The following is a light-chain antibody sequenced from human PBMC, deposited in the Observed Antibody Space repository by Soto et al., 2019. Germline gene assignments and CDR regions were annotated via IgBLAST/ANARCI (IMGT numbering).Light chain of an antibody. CDR2: SND. J-gene: IGLJ2*01. CDR3: AAWDDSLNGHVL. CDR1: SSNIGVNS. V-gene: IGLV1-44*01. Sequence: QLVLTQPPSASGTPGQTVSISCSGTSSNIGVNSVSWYQHLPGAAPKLLIHSNDQRPSGVPVRFSGFKSGTSASLAISGLQSEDEADYYCAAWDDSLNGHVLFGGGTKVTVL.